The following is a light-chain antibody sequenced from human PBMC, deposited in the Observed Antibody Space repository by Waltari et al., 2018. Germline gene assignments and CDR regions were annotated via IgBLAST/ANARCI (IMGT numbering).Light chain of an antibody. CDR2: DVS. Sequence: QSALTQPASVSGSPGQSVSISCTGASSDFGAYKYVSWYQQHPGKAPKLIIYDVSDRPSGMSDLFSGSKSGTTASLSISGLQAEDEADYYCSSYSSSTTRVFGGGTRLTV. V-gene: IGLV2-14*03. CDR1: SSDFGAYKY. CDR3: SSYSSSTTRV. J-gene: IGLJ2*01.